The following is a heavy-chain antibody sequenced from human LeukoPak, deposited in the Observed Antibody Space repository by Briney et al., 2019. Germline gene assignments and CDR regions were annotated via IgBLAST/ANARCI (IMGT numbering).Heavy chain of an antibody. J-gene: IGHJ2*01. D-gene: IGHD3-10*01. V-gene: IGHV1-46*03. CDR3: ARAGSMVRGVIDWYFDL. Sequence: ASVKVSCKASGYTFTSYYMHWVRQAPGQGLEWMGIINPSGGSTSYAQKFQGRVTKTRDTSTSTVYMELSSLRSEDTAVYYCARAGSMVRGVIDWYFDLWGRGTLVTVSS. CDR1: GYTFTSYY. CDR2: INPSGGST.